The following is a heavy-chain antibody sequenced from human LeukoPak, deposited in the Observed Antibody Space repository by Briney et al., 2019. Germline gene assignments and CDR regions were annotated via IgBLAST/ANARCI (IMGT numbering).Heavy chain of an antibody. Sequence: GRSLRLSCAASGFTSSDYAIHWVRRAPGKGLEWVAVISYDGSHKFYADSVKGRFTISRDNSRNTGYLQMNSLSTEDTALYYCARNYGSRNYYNFVPWGQGTLVTVSS. CDR3: ARNYGSRNYYNFVP. CDR1: GFTSSDYA. D-gene: IGHD3-10*01. V-gene: IGHV3-30*04. J-gene: IGHJ5*02. CDR2: ISYDGSHK.